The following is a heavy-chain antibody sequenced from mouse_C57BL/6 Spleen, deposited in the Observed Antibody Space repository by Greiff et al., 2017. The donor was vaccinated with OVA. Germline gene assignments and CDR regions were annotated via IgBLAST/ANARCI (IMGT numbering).Heavy chain of an antibody. J-gene: IGHJ4*01. CDR3: ARRGPFMDY. V-gene: IGHV1-50*01. Sequence: QVQLKQPGAELVKPGASVKLSCKASGYTFTSYWMQWVKQRPGQGLEWIGEIDPSDSYTNYNQKFKGKATLTVDTSSSTAYMQLSSLTSEDSAVYYCARRGPFMDYWGQGISVTVSS. CDR2: IDPSDSYT. CDR1: GYTFTSYW.